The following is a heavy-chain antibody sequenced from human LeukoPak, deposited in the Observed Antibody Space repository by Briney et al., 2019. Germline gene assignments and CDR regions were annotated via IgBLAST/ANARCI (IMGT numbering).Heavy chain of an antibody. D-gene: IGHD5-12*01. CDR2: IYHSGST. CDR1: GGTISSNNW. V-gene: IGHV4-4*02. Sequence: SETLSLTCAVSGGTISSNNWQRWVRPPPGKGLEWIWKIYHSGSTNYQRSLQGRVTIPVDKSKNQFSPKLSSVTAADTAVYYCARVTGYMVEDYFDYWGQGTLVTVSS. CDR3: ARVTGYMVEDYFDY. J-gene: IGHJ4*02.